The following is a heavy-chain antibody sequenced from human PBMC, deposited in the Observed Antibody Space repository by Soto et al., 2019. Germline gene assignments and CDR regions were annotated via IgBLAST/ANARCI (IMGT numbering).Heavy chain of an antibody. CDR1: GFTFSIHE. D-gene: IGHD6-19*01. CDR2: ISSIGVAT. V-gene: IGHV3-48*03. J-gene: IGHJ4*02. Sequence: GGSLRLSCTASGFTFSIHEMNWVRQAPGKGLEWVSYISSIGVATYYADSVKGRFTISRDNAKNSLYLQMNSLRAEDTAVYYCAREGRVGGIDYWGQGTPVTVSS. CDR3: AREGRVGGIDY.